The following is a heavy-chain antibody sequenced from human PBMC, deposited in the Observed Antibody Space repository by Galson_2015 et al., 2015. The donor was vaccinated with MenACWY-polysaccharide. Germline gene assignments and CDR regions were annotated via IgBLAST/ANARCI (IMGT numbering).Heavy chain of an antibody. J-gene: IGHJ4*02. V-gene: IGHV1-24*01. Sequence: SVKVSCKASGYTFTSYYMHWVRQAPGQGLEWMGGFDPEDGETIYAQKFQGRVTMTEDTSTDTAYMELSSLRSEDTAVYYCATENGRAGTTVYYFDYWGQGTLVTVSS. CDR1: GYTFTSYY. D-gene: IGHD1-7*01. CDR3: ATENGRAGTTVYYFDY. CDR2: FDPEDGET.